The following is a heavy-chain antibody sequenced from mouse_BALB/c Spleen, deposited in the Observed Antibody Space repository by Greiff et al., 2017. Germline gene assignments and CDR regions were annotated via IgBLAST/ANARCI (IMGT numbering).Heavy chain of an antibody. Sequence: VQLQESGPGLVAPSQSLSITCSVSGFSLTSYGVHWVRQPPGKGLEWLGVIWAGGSTNYNSALMSRLSISKDNSKSQVFLKMNSLQTDDTAMYYCARDYYGHAMDYWGQGTSVTVSS. CDR3: ARDYYGHAMDY. CDR2: IWAGGST. V-gene: IGHV2-9*02. CDR1: GFSLTSYG. J-gene: IGHJ4*01. D-gene: IGHD1-1*02.